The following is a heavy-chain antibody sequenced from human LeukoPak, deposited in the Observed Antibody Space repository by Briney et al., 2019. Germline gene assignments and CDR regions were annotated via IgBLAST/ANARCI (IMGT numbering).Heavy chain of an antibody. CDR3: AVRTEKYYYYGMDV. Sequence: SETLSLTCTVSGGSISSSSYYWGWIRQPPGKGLEWIGSIYYSGSTYYNPSLKSRVTISVDTSKNQFSLKLSSVTAADTAVYYCAVRTEKYYYYGMDVWGQGTTVTVSS. CDR2: IYYSGST. D-gene: IGHD4-17*01. V-gene: IGHV4-39*01. J-gene: IGHJ6*02. CDR1: GGSISSSSYY.